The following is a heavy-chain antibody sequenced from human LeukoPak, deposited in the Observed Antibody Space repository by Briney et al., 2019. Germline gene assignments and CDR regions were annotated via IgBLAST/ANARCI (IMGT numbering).Heavy chain of an antibody. Sequence: PGRSLRLSCAASGFTFSTYAMHWVRQAPGKGLEWVAVISYDGSNKYYADSVKGRFTISRDNSKNTLYLQMNSLRAEDTAVYYCAKDHLWLANWFDPWGQGTLVTVSS. J-gene: IGHJ5*02. CDR3: AKDHLWLANWFDP. CDR1: GFTFSTYA. CDR2: ISYDGSNK. D-gene: IGHD5-24*01. V-gene: IGHV3-30*04.